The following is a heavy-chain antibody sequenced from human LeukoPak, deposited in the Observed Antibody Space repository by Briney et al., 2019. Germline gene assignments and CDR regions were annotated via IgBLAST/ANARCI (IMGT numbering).Heavy chain of an antibody. CDR2: IYTSGST. CDR3: ARGIWDPGLVDGGQSRYYYYMDV. Sequence: SETLSLTCTVSGGSISSYYWSWIRQPAGKGLEWIGRIYTSGSTNYNPSLKSRVTISVDKSKNQFSLKLSSVTAADTAVYYCARGIWDPGLVDGGQSRYYYYMDVWGKGTTVTVSS. J-gene: IGHJ6*03. D-gene: IGHD2-21*01. CDR1: GGSISSYY. V-gene: IGHV4-4*07.